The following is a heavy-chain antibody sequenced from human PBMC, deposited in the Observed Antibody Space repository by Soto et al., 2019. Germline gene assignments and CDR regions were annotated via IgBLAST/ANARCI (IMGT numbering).Heavy chain of an antibody. CDR2: INHSGST. V-gene: IGHV4-34*01. CDR1: GGSFSGYY. D-gene: IGHD5-18*01. Sequence: SETLSLTCAVYGGSFSGYYWSWIRQPPGKGLEWIGEINHSGSTNYNPSLKSRVTISVDTSKNQFSLKLSSVTAADTAVYYCASLTAMNRYYYYGTDVWGKGTTVTVSS. CDR3: ASLTAMNRYYYYGTDV. J-gene: IGHJ6*04.